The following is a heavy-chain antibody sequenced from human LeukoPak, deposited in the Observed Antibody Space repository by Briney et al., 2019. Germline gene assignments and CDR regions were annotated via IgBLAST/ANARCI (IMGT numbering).Heavy chain of an antibody. CDR2: INPNSGGT. V-gene: IGHV1-2*02. D-gene: IGHD4-11*01. CDR1: GYTFTNFY. CDR3: ARGEVDDYSNHWFDP. Sequence: ASVKVSCKASGYTFTNFYMHWVRQAPGQGLEWMGWINPNSGGTNYAQKFQGRVTMTRDTSISTAYMELSRLRSDDTAVYYCARGEVDDYSNHWFDPWGQGTLVTVSS. J-gene: IGHJ5*02.